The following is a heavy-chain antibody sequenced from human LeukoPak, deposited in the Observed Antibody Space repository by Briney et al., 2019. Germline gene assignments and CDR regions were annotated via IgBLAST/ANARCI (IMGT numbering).Heavy chain of an antibody. CDR1: GFPFSSSR. V-gene: IGHV3-74*01. CDR2: ISGDGGST. Sequence: GGSLRLSCAASGFPFSSSRVHWVRQAPGKGLVWVSRISGDGGSTEYADSVKGRFAISRDNAKNTLYLQMNSLRAEDTAVYYCAARFRDGLDIWGQGTMVTVSS. J-gene: IGHJ3*02. CDR3: AARFRDGLDI.